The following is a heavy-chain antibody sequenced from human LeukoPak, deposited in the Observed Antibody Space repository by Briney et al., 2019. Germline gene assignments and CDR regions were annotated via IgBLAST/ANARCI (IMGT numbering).Heavy chain of an antibody. CDR2: INPNSGGT. Sequence: ASVKVSCKASGYTFTGYYMHWVRQAPGQGLEWMGWINPNSGGTNYAQKFQGRVTMTRDTSISTAYMELSSLRSEDTAVYYCARIIGRGAFDIWGQGTMVTVSS. J-gene: IGHJ3*02. D-gene: IGHD1-26*01. CDR3: ARIIGRGAFDI. CDR1: GYTFTGYY. V-gene: IGHV1-2*02.